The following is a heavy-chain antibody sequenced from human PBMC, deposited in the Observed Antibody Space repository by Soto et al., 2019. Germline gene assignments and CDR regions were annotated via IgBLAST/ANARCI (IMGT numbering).Heavy chain of an antibody. CDR2: INAGNGNT. D-gene: IGHD3-16*01. V-gene: IGHV1-3*01. CDR1: GYTFTSYA. CDR3: ARDLFVGEKFGYYYYYYGMDV. J-gene: IGHJ6*02. Sequence: ASVKVSCKASGYTFTSYAMHWVRQAPGQRLEWMGWINAGNGNTKYSQKFQGRVTITRDTSASTAYMELSSLRSEDTAVYYCARDLFVGEKFGYYYYYYGMDVWGQGTTVTVSS.